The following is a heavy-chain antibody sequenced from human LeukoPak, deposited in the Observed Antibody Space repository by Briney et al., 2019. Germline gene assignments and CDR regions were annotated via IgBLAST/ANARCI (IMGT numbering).Heavy chain of an antibody. J-gene: IGHJ4*02. V-gene: IGHV4-34*01. D-gene: IGHD6-13*01. CDR3: ATLAIAAAGY. CDR2: INHSGST. Sequence: XPXGXXXEWIGEINHSGSTNYNPSLKSRVTISVDTSKNQFSLKLSSVTAADTAVYYCATLAIAAAGYWGQGTLVTVSS.